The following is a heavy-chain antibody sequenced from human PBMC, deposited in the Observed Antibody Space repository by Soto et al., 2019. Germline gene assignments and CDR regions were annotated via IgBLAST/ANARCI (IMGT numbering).Heavy chain of an antibody. Sequence: SETLSLTCTVSGGSISSGDYYWSWIRQPPGKGLEWIGYIYYSGSTYYNPSLKSRVTISVDTSKNQFSLKLSSVTAADTAVYYRARDHYYDSSGYYDWFDPWGQGTLVTVSS. D-gene: IGHD3-22*01. CDR3: ARDHYYDSSGYYDWFDP. V-gene: IGHV4-30-4*01. J-gene: IGHJ5*02. CDR1: GGSISSGDYY. CDR2: IYYSGST.